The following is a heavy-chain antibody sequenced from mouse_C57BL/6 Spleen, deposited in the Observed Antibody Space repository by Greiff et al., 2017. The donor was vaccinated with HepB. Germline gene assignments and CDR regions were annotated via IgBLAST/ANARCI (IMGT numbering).Heavy chain of an antibody. CDR1: GFTFSDYG. D-gene: IGHD2-5*01. CDR2: ISSGSSTI. CDR3: ARGYSNPAWFAY. V-gene: IGHV5-17*01. J-gene: IGHJ3*01. Sequence: EVKLVESGGGLVKPGGSLELSCAASGFTFSDYGMHWVRQAPEKGLEWVAYISSGSSTIYYADTVKGRFTISRDNAKNTLFLQMTSLRSEDTAMYYCARGYSNPAWFAYWGQGTLVTVSA.